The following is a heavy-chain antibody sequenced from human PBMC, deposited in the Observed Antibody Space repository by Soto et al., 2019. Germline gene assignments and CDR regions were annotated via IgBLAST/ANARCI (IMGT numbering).Heavy chain of an antibody. CDR2: IYSLGNT. Sequence: QMQLQESGPGLVKPSETLSLTCTVSGGSISSSSYYWGWIRQPPGQGLEWLGTIYSLGNTYYTPPLKIRVTTSVDKSKTQLFLKLSSVTAPDTAVYYCARQIYDSSGYYYAYWGQGTLVTVSS. J-gene: IGHJ4*02. V-gene: IGHV4-39*01. CDR1: GGSISSSSYY. CDR3: ARQIYDSSGYYYAY. D-gene: IGHD3-22*01.